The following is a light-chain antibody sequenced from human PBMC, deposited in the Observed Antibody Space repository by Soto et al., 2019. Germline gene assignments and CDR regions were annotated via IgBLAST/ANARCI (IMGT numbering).Light chain of an antibody. CDR2: GVT. V-gene: IGLV2-8*01. CDR3: SSYAGSIYV. CDR1: SRDVGGYNY. Sequence: QSALTQPPSASGSPGQSVTISCTGSSRDVGGYNYVSWYQQHPGKAPKLIIYGVTKRPSGVPGRFSGSKSGNTASLTVSGLQAEDEADYYCSSYAGSIYVFGTGTKLTVL. J-gene: IGLJ1*01.